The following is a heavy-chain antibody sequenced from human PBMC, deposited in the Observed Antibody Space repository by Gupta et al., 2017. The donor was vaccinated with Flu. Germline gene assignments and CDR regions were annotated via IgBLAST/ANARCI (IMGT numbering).Heavy chain of an antibody. CDR3: ARLVTWNQGLAV. J-gene: IGHJ6*03. V-gene: IGHV5-51*01. D-gene: IGHD1-1*01. Sequence: NFHSYWIAWARQMPEKGLEWMGAIFTGDSEIRYSPSFKCPVNMSADKSISTTSLQWRSLKASDTAIYYCARLVTWNQGLAVWGTGTPATVP. CDR2: IFTGDSEI. CDR1: NFHSYW.